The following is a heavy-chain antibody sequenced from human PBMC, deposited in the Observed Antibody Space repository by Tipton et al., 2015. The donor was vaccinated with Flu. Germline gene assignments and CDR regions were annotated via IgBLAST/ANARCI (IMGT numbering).Heavy chain of an antibody. CDR3: ARDSDRTGYYLDYFDY. J-gene: IGHJ4*02. V-gene: IGHV1-18*01. CDR1: RGSFGNFA. D-gene: IGHD3-22*01. Sequence: QSGAEVKDPGSSVQVSCTTSRGSFGNFAINWVRQAPGQGLEWMGWIRPYNGNTKYAQKFQGRITMTTDISTTTVYMELRSLTSDDTAVYYCARDSDRTGYYLDYFDYWGQGTLITVSS. CDR2: IRPYNGNT.